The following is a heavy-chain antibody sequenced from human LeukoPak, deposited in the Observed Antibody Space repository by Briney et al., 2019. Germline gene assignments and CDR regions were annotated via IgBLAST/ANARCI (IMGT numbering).Heavy chain of an antibody. V-gene: IGHV3-43*02. CDR3: AKGVRSGTYYNCFDP. CDR1: GFTLDDFA. Sequence: VQPVGALRLSCVASGFTLDDFALPLGGQAPGEGLGWVSLISGDGDNTYYANSVKGRFTISRDKSKNSLYLQMSSLRAEDTALYYCAKGVRSGTYYNCFDPWGQGTLVTVSS. D-gene: IGHD1-26*01. J-gene: IGHJ5*02. CDR2: ISGDGDNT.